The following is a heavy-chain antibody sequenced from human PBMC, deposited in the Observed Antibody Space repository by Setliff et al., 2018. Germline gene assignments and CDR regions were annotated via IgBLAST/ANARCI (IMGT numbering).Heavy chain of an antibody. CDR3: ARLFQGYDYYKKFGS. CDR2: INPNSGGT. CDR1: GYAFTSYY. J-gene: IGHJ1*01. V-gene: IGHV1-2*02. Sequence: ASVKVSCKASGYAFTSYYMYWVRQAPGQGLEWMGWINPNSGGTKYSPKFQGRVAMTRDTSVTTAFLELSGLTYDDTAVYYCARLFQGYDYYKKFGSWGQGTLVTVSS. D-gene: IGHD3-10*01.